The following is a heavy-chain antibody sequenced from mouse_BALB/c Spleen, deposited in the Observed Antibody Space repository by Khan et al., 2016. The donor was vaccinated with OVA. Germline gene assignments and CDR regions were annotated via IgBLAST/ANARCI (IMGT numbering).Heavy chain of an antibody. CDR1: GYTFINYW. Sequence: QVQLQQSGAELAKPGASVKMSCKASGYTFINYWILWVKQRPGQGLEWIGYINPSTGYTEYNQNFKDKATLTADKSSSTAYMQLSSLTSEDAAGYYCARRGLRWDFDYWVQGTTLTVSS. V-gene: IGHV1-7*01. D-gene: IGHD1-1*01. CDR2: INPSTGYT. J-gene: IGHJ2*01. CDR3: ARRGLRWDFDY.